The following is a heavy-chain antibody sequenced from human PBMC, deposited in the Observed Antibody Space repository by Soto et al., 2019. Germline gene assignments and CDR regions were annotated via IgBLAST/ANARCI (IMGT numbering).Heavy chain of an antibody. Sequence: SETLSLTCTVTGASIISSTYYWVLIRQPPGKGLEWIGSIYYSGYTYYNPSLKSRVTISVDTSKNQFSLKLSSVTAADTAVYYCARHNGPLYVGYYYDMDVWGQGTTVS. CDR3: ARHNGPLYVGYYYDMDV. CDR1: GASIISSTYY. J-gene: IGHJ6*02. D-gene: IGHD3-16*01. CDR2: IYYSGYT. V-gene: IGHV4-39*01.